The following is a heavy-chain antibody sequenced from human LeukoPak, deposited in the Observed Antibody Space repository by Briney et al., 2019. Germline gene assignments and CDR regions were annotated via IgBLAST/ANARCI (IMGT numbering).Heavy chain of an antibody. J-gene: IGHJ1*01. CDR3: ARGGWYPESFQH. CDR1: GSSISSYY. V-gene: IGHV4-59*01. CDR2: IYYSGRT. Sequence: SETLSLTCTVSGSSISSYYWNWIRQPPGKGREWMGYIYYSGRTNYSPSLERRVTISVDTSKNQFSLKLSSVTAADTAVYYCARGGWYPESFQHWGQGALVTVSS. D-gene: IGHD6-19*01.